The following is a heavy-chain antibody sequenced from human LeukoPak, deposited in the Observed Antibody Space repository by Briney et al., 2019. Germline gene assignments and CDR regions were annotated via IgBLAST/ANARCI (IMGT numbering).Heavy chain of an antibody. CDR1: GFTFSSHW. CDR3: ASDYYYYCLGV. CDR2: INSDGSVT. Sequence: GGSLRLSCAASGFTFSSHWMHWVRQVPGKGPVWVSRINSDGSVTSYADSVKGRFTISRDNAKNTLFLQMNSLRAEDTAVYFCASDYYYYCLGVWGKGTTVTVSS. V-gene: IGHV3-74*01. J-gene: IGHJ6*03.